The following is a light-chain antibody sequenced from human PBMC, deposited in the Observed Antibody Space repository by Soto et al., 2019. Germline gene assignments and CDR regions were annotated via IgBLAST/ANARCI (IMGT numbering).Light chain of an antibody. J-gene: IGLJ3*02. CDR3: ATWDDIVRGV. Sequence: QAVVTQPPSASGTPGQKVTISCSGSSSNIGRNYVSWYQQLPGTAPKLLIYSNSQRPSGVPDRFSGSKSGTSASLAISELRSEDEADYYCATWDDIVRGVFGGGTQLTVL. CDR1: SSNIGRNY. V-gene: IGLV1-47*02. CDR2: SNS.